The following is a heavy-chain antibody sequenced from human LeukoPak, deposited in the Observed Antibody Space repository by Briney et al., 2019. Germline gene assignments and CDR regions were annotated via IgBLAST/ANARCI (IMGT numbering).Heavy chain of an antibody. CDR1: GFTFSSYW. Sequence: PGGSLRLSCGASGFTFSSYWMHWVRQAPGKGLEWVSVIEPSITYIYYADSVKGRFTISRDNAENSLYLQMNSLRVEDTAVYYCARAPTVLVGYCSSSSCQADYWGQGTLVTVSS. CDR2: IEPSITYI. D-gene: IGHD2-2*01. CDR3: ARAPTVLVGYCSSSSCQADY. V-gene: IGHV3-21*01. J-gene: IGHJ4*02.